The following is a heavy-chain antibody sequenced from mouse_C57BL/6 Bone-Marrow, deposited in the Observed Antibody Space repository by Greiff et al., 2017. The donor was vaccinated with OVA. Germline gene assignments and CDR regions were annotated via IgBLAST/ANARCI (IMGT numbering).Heavy chain of an antibody. D-gene: IGHD1-1*01. V-gene: IGHV5-9-1*02. CDR3: TREKDYYGSSYRWYFDV. CDR2: ISSGGDYI. Sequence: EVQLVESGAGLVKPGGSLKLSCAASGFTFSSYAMSWVRQTPEKRLEWVAYISSGGDYIYYADTVKGRFTISRDNARNTLYLQMSSLKSEDTAMYYCTREKDYYGSSYRWYFDVWGTGTTVTVSS. J-gene: IGHJ1*03. CDR1: GFTFSSYA.